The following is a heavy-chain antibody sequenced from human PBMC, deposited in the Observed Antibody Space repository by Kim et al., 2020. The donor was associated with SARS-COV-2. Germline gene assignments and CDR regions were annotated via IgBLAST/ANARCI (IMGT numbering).Heavy chain of an antibody. CDR3: ARDSAVPWGMDV. Sequence: SETLSLTCTVSGGSISSGSYYWSWIRQPAGKGLEWIGRIYTSGSTNYNPSLKSRVTISVDTSKNQFSLKLSSVTAADTAVYYCARDSAVPWGMDVWGQGTTVTVSS. CDR1: GGSISSGSYY. CDR2: IYTSGST. D-gene: IGHD3-10*01. J-gene: IGHJ6*02. V-gene: IGHV4-61*02.